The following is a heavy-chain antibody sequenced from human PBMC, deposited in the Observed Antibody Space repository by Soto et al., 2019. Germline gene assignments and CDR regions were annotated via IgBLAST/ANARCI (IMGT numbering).Heavy chain of an antibody. CDR2: IVPMVGTS. J-gene: IGHJ4*02. V-gene: IGHV1-69*06. Sequence: QERLVQSGAEVRKPGSSVKVSCKVTGGTSTRYAINWVRQAPGQGLEWMGGIVPMVGTSKYAQKLQGRVTITADTSTNIAYMELRRLRSEDTAVYYCNRGSEYDFLSGYLWGQGTLVSVSS. D-gene: IGHD3-3*01. CDR1: GGTSTRYA. CDR3: NRGSEYDFLSGYL.